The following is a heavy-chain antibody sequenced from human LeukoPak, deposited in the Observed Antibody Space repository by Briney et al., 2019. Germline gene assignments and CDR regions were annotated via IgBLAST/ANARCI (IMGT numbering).Heavy chain of an antibody. CDR1: GGSISSSSYY. J-gene: IGHJ4*02. CDR3: ARLPPSPFDY. Sequence: PSETLSLTCTVSGGSISSSSYYWGWIRQPPGKGLEWIGSIYYSGSTYYNPSLKSRVTISVDTPKNQFSLKLSSVTAADTAVYYCARLPPSPFDYWGQGTLVTVSS. CDR2: IYYSGST. V-gene: IGHV4-39*01.